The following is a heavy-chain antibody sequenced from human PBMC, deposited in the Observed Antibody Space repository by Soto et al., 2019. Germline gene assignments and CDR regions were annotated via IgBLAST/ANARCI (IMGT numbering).Heavy chain of an antibody. CDR2: ISGAALNT. D-gene: IGHD3-3*01. CDR1: GFTFRSYA. J-gene: IGHJ4*02. CDR3: AKDLWSGSGGGIDY. V-gene: IGHV3-23*01. Sequence: EVQLLDSGGGLVQPGGSLRLSCAASGFTFRSYAMHLVRQAPGKVLEWVSTISGAALNTYYADSVKGRFTISRDSSKRTVYLQMNSLSAADTALYYGAKDLWSGSGGGIDYWCQGTLVTVSS.